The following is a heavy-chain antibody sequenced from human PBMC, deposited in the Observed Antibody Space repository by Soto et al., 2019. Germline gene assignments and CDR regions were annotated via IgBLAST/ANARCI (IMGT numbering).Heavy chain of an antibody. CDR1: GFIFSDCA. Sequence: EVQLLESGGRLVPRGGSLRLSCEASGFIFSDCAMSWVRQAPGKRLEWVASISGSGATTYYADSVKGRFTISRDNSKDTLILELNSLGDDDTAVYYCAKKGALRPSRHFYELDVWGQGTTVTVSS. CDR2: ISGSGATT. CDR3: AKKGALRPSRHFYELDV. V-gene: IGHV3-23*01. J-gene: IGHJ6*02. D-gene: IGHD5-12*01.